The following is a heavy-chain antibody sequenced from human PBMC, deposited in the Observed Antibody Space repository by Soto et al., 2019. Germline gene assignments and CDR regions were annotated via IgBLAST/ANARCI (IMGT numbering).Heavy chain of an antibody. Sequence: GASVKVSCKASGGTFSGYAISWVRQAPGQGLEWMGGIIPIFGTANYAQKFQGRVTITADESTSTAYMELSSLRAEDTAVYYCAKVMVKNWFDPWGQGTLVTVSS. CDR2: IIPIFGTA. CDR3: AKVMVKNWFDP. V-gene: IGHV1-69*13. CDR1: GGTFSGYA. D-gene: IGHD5-18*01. J-gene: IGHJ5*02.